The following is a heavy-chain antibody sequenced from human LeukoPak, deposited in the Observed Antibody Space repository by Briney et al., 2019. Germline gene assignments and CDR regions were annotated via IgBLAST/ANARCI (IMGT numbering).Heavy chain of an antibody. J-gene: IGHJ4*02. CDR2: INHSGST. Sequence: SETLSLTCAVYGGSFSGYYWSWIRQPPGKGLEWIGEINHSGSTNYNPSLKSRVTISVNTSKNQFSLKLSSVTAADTAVYYCARGYSDYWGQGTLVTVSS. V-gene: IGHV4-34*01. D-gene: IGHD4-11*01. CDR3: ARGYSDY. CDR1: GGSFSGYY.